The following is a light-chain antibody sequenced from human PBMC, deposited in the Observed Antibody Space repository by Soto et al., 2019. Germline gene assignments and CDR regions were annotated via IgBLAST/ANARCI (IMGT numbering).Light chain of an antibody. J-gene: IGKJ1*01. CDR2: DVS. CDR3: QQYDSFSVT. CDR1: QSISSW. V-gene: IGKV1-5*01. Sequence: DVQMTQTPSTLSASVGDRVTITCRASQSISSWLAWYQQKPGKAPKLLIYDVSALKRGVPPRFSGSGSGTEFTLTISSLQPEDFATYYCQQYDSFSVTFGQGTKVAIK.